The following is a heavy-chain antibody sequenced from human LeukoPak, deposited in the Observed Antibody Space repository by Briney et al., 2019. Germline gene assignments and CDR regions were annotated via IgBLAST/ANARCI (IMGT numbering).Heavy chain of an antibody. CDR2: IKSKTDGGTT. CDR1: GFTFSSYA. D-gene: IGHD2-15*01. Sequence: GGSLRLSCAASGFTFSSYAMSWVRQAPGKGLEWAGRIKSKTDGGTTDYAAPVKGRFTISRDDSKNTLYLQMNSLKTEDTAVYYCTTDNFLRYCSGGSCYRQYFQHWGQGTLVTVSS. V-gene: IGHV3-15*01. CDR3: TTDNFLRYCSGGSCYRQYFQH. J-gene: IGHJ1*01.